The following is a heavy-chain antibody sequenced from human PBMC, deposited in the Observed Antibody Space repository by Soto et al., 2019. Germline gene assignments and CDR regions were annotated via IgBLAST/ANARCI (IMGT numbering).Heavy chain of an antibody. J-gene: IGHJ6*02. V-gene: IGHV1-2*04. Sequence: GASVKVSCKASGYTFTGYYLHWVRQAPGQGLEWTGWINPSSGGANIAQKFQGWVTMTRDTSIDTAYMELTRLRSDDTAVYYCARDAAMGDYYHYGMDVWGQGTPVTV. CDR1: GYTFTGYY. D-gene: IGHD5-18*01. CDR2: INPSSGGA. CDR3: ARDAAMGDYYHYGMDV.